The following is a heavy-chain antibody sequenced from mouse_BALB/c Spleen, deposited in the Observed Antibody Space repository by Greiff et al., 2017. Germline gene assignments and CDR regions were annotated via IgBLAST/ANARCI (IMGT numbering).Heavy chain of an antibody. CDR1: GFTFSSYT. J-gene: IGHJ2*01. Sequence: EVQVVESGGGLVQPGGSLKLSCAASGFTFSSYTMSWVRQTPEKRLEWVAYISNGGGSTYYPDTVKGRFTISRDNAKNTLYLQMSSLKSEDTAMYYCARENFDYWGQGTTLTVSS. CDR2: ISNGGGST. V-gene: IGHV5-12-2*01. CDR3: ARENFDY.